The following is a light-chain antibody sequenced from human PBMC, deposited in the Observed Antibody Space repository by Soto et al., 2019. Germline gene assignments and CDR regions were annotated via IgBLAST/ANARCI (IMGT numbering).Light chain of an antibody. CDR3: QQLETYPLT. V-gene: IGKV1-13*02. CDR2: DVF. J-gene: IGKJ5*01. Sequence: AIQVTQSPSSLSASVGDTVTITCRASQGISSAFAWYQQKPGTVPRLLIYDVFNLQSGVPSRFSGSGSGTDFTLTISRLQPEDFATYYCQQLETYPLTFGQGTRLEVK. CDR1: QGISSA.